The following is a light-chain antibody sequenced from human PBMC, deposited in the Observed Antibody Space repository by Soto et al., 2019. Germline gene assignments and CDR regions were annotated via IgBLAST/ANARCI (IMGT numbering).Light chain of an antibody. CDR3: QQYYNWPPYT. Sequence: EIVMTQSPATLSVSPGERATLSCRASQTVSNNLAWYQQKPGRAPRLLIYNASARATGIPARFSGSGSGTEFTLTISSLQSEDFAVYYCQQYYNWPPYTFGQGTKLKIK. CDR2: NAS. CDR1: QTVSNN. J-gene: IGKJ2*01. V-gene: IGKV3-15*01.